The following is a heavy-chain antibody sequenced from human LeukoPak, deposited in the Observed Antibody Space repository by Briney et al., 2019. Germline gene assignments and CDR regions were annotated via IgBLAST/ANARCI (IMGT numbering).Heavy chain of an antibody. CDR3: ARDQTSYHLEPNY. CDR1: GGTFSSYA. V-gene: IGHV1-69*01. Sequence: SVKVSCKASGGTFSSYAISWVRQAPGQGLEWMGGIIPIFGTANYAQKFQGRVTITADESTSTAYMELSSLRSEDTAVYYCARDQTSYHLEPNYWGQGTLVTVSS. J-gene: IGHJ4*02. D-gene: IGHD1-26*01. CDR2: IIPIFGTA.